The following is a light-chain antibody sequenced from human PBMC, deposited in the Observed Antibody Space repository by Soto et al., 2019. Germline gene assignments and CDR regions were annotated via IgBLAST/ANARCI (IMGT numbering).Light chain of an antibody. J-gene: IGLJ2*01. CDR2: DVT. CDR1: SSDLGSYNL. CDR3: SSYSSSNTHVV. V-gene: IGLV2-14*03. Sequence: QSALTQPASVSGSPGRSITISCTGSSSDLGSYNLVSWYQQHPDKAPKLIIYDVTHRPSGVSNRFSGSKSGNTASLTITGLQAEDEADYYCSSYSSSNTHVVFGGGTKLTVL.